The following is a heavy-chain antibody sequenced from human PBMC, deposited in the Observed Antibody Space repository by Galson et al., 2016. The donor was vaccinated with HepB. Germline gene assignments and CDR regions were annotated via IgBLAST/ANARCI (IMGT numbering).Heavy chain of an antibody. CDR1: GYTFSAYY. Sequence: SVKVSCKASGYTFSAYYIHWVRQAPGQGLEWMGKINPRDGSTSDAQEFLGRVTVTRDRSTTTVYMELSNLKSDDTAVYYCARGTGTGGYFDYWGQGTLVTVSS. CDR2: INPRDGST. D-gene: IGHD3/OR15-3a*01. J-gene: IGHJ4*02. V-gene: IGHV1-46*01. CDR3: ARGTGTGGYFDY.